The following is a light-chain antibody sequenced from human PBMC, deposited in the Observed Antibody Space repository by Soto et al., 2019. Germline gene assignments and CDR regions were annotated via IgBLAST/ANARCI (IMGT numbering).Light chain of an antibody. CDR3: QQRSTWPLT. CDR1: QNVRTY. J-gene: IGKJ4*01. V-gene: IGKV3-11*01. CDR2: DTS. Sequence: EMVLTQSPATLSLSPGERATLSCRVSQNVRTYLAWYQQKPGQAPRLLIYDTSNRATGIPARFSGSGSGTDFTLTISSLEPEDFAVYYCQQRSTWPLTFGGGTKVDIK.